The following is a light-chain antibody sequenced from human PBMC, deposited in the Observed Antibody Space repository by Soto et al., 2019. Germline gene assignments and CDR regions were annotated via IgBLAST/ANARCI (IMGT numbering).Light chain of an antibody. Sequence: QSVLTQPPSVSGAPGQRVTISCTGSSSNIGARYDVHWYQQLPGTAPKLLIYENNNRPSGVPDRFSGSKSGASASLAISGLQAEDEADYYCQSYDSSLSGYVFGTGTKLTVL. V-gene: IGLV1-40*01. J-gene: IGLJ1*01. CDR2: ENN. CDR1: SSNIGARYD. CDR3: QSYDSSLSGYV.